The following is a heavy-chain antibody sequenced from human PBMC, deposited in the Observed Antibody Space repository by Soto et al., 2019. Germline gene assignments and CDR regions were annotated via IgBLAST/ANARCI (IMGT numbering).Heavy chain of an antibody. CDR3: ARQGWIQLWWGTWFDP. CDR1: GGSISSSSYY. Sequence: SETLSLTCTVSGGSISSSSYYWGWIRQPPGKGLEWIGSIYYSGSTYYNPSLKSRVTISVDTSKNQFSLKLSSVTAADTAVYYCARQGWIQLWWGTWFDPWGQGTLVTVSS. V-gene: IGHV4-39*01. CDR2: IYYSGST. D-gene: IGHD5-18*01. J-gene: IGHJ5*02.